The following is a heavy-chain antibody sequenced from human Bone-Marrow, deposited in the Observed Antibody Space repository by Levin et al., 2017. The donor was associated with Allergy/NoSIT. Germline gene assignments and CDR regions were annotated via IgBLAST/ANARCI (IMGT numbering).Heavy chain of an antibody. CDR1: GFTFSSYA. J-gene: IGHJ6*02. D-gene: IGHD2-15*01. CDR3: ARAGYIGDCSGGSCYLYYYYGMDV. CDR2: ISYDGSNK. Sequence: PGGSLRLSCAASGFTFSSYAMHWVRQAPGKGLEWVAVISYDGSNKYYADSVKGRFTISRDNSKNTLYLQMNSLRAEDTAVYYCARAGYIGDCSGGSCYLYYYYGMDVWGQGTTVTVSS. V-gene: IGHV3-30-3*01.